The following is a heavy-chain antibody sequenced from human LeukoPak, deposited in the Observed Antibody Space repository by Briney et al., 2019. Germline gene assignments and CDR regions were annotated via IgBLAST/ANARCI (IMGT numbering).Heavy chain of an antibody. CDR1: GGSFNGLY. CDR2: INYSGRT. V-gene: IGHV4-34*01. J-gene: IGHJ6*02. D-gene: IGHD6-19*01. Sequence: SETLSLTCAVYGGSFNGLYWTRVRQPPGKDLVWIGEINYSGRTNYNPSLESRVTISVDASKNQFSLKLSSVTAADTAVYYCASSSGHYEGYGLDVWGQGTTVTVSS. CDR3: ASSSGHYEGYGLDV.